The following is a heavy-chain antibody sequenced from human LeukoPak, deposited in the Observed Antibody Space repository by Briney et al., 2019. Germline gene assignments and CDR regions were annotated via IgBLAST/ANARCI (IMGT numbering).Heavy chain of an antibody. D-gene: IGHD3-10*01. CDR1: GFTFSSYS. Sequence: GGSLRLSCAASGFTFSSYSMNWVRQAPGKGPEWVSAISGNGGSTYYPDSVKGRFTVSRDNSKNTLYLRMDSLRVEDTAVYYCAKGVPDYIHYFDYWGQGTLVTVSS. CDR2: ISGNGGST. V-gene: IGHV3-23*01. CDR3: AKGVPDYIHYFDY. J-gene: IGHJ4*02.